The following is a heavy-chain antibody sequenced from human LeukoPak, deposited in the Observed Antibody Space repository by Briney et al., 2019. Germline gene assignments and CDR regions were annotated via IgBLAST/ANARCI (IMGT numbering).Heavy chain of an antibody. CDR1: GYTFTSYG. D-gene: IGHD6-13*01. V-gene: IGHV1-3*03. CDR3: ARGPSSSWSDNWFDP. Sequence: ASVKVSCKASGYTFTSYGISWVRQAPGQRLEWMGWINAGNGKTKYSQEFQGRVTITRDTSASTAYMELSSLRSEDMAVYYCARGPSSSWSDNWFDPWGQGTLVTVSS. J-gene: IGHJ5*02. CDR2: INAGNGKT.